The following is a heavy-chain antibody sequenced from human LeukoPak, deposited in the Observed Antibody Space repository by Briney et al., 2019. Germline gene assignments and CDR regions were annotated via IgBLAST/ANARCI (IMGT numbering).Heavy chain of an antibody. Sequence: GGSLRLSCAASGFTFSSYAMSWVRQAPGKGLEWVSFISGSSSYIYYADSVKGRFTISRDNAKNSLYLQMNSLRAEDTAVYYCARDPPLEVAVFGMVNLGFDLWGRGTLVTVSS. CDR3: ARDPPLEVAVFGMVNLGFDL. CDR2: ISGSSSYI. CDR1: GFTFSSYA. D-gene: IGHD3-3*01. J-gene: IGHJ2*01. V-gene: IGHV3-21*01.